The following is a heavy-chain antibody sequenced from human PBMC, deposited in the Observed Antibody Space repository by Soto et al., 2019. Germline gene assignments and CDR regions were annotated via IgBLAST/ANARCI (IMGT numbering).Heavy chain of an antibody. CDR2: IGGSGTTI. CDR3: ARAPYYYDSSVYWAY. D-gene: IGHD3-22*01. V-gene: IGHV3-23*01. CDR1: GFPFSAYA. J-gene: IGHJ4*02. Sequence: GGSLRLSCVASGFPFSAYAMNWVRQTPGKGLEWVCGIGGSGTTIYCADSVKGRFTISRDNAKNSLYLQMNSLRAEDTAVYYCARAPYYYDSSVYWAYWGQGTLVTVS.